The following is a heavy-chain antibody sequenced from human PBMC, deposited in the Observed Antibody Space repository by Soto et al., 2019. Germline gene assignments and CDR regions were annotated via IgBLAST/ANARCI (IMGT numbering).Heavy chain of an antibody. Sequence: SETLSLTCVVSSFTSNYYWGWMRQPPGKGLEWIGSVYHSGITYYNPSLKGRVAISIDRSNSQFSLRLNSVTGADTAMYYCARLRGSHSDMDVWGQGTTVTVSS. CDR1: SFTSNYY. V-gene: IGHV4-38-2*01. CDR3: ARLRGSHSDMDV. J-gene: IGHJ6*02. CDR2: VYHSGIT.